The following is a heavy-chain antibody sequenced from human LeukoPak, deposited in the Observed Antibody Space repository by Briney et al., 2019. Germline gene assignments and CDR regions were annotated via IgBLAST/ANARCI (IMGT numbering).Heavy chain of an antibody. CDR2: ISGSGGST. CDR3: AKAARDYGGSPDAFDI. V-gene: IGHV3-23*01. J-gene: IGHJ3*02. D-gene: IGHD4-23*01. Sequence: GGSRRLSCAASGFTFSSYAMSWVRQAPGKGLEWVSAISGSGGSTYYADSVKGRFTISRDNSKNTLYLQMNSLRAEDTAVYYCAKAARDYGGSPDAFDIWGQGTMVTVSS. CDR1: GFTFSSYA.